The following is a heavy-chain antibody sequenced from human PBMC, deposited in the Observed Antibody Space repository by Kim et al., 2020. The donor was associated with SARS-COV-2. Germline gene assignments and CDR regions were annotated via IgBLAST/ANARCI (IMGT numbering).Heavy chain of an antibody. CDR1: GFTFDDYA. CDR3: AKDHMSHLDAFDI. CDR2: ISWNSGSI. V-gene: IGHV3-9*01. Sequence: GGSLRLSCAASGFTFDDYAMHWVRQAPGKGLEWVSGISWNSGSIGYADSVKGRFTISRDNAKNSLYLQMNSLRAEDTALYYCAKDHMSHLDAFDIWGQGTMVTVSS. J-gene: IGHJ3*02.